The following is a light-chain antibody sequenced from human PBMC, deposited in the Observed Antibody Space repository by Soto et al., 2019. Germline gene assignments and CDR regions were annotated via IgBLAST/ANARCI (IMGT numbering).Light chain of an antibody. CDR1: QSVSSY. Sequence: EIVLTQSPATLSFSLGESATLSCRASQSVSSYLAWYQQKPGQAPRLLIYGASNRATGIPDRFSGSGSGTDFTLTISRLEPEDFAVYYCQQYGSSGTFGQGTKVDIK. V-gene: IGKV3-20*01. CDR3: QQYGSSGT. CDR2: GAS. J-gene: IGKJ1*01.